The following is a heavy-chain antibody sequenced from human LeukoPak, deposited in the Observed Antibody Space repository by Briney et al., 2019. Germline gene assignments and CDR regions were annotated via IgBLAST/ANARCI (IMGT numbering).Heavy chain of an antibody. CDR3: ARATTYCSSTSCLEMATRGADFDY. J-gene: IGHJ4*02. Sequence: SETLSLTCAVSGGSFSGYYWSGISQPPGKGREWIGEINHSGSTTYNPSPNYRVPISVYTSTTQFSLKLSSVTAADTAVYYCARATTYCSSTSCLEMATRGADFDYWGQGTLVTVSS. CDR1: GGSFSGYY. D-gene: IGHD2-2*01. CDR2: INHSGST. V-gene: IGHV4-34*01.